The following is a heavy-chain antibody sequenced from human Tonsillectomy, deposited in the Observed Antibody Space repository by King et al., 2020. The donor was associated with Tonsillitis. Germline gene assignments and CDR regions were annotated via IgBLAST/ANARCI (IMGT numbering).Heavy chain of an antibody. Sequence: QLVQSGTEVKKPGASVKISCKASGYTCTTYYLHWVRQAPGQGLEWVGIINPSGGSTDFAQKFHDSVPMARDTSPNTVNMERSSLRSEDKAVYYCAREGTNYCDSGGYYVGAFDIWGQGTTVTVS. CDR3: AREGTNYCDSGGYYVGAFDI. CDR2: INPSGGST. J-gene: IGHJ3*02. CDR1: GYTCTTYY. D-gene: IGHD3-22*01. V-gene: IGHV1-46*03.